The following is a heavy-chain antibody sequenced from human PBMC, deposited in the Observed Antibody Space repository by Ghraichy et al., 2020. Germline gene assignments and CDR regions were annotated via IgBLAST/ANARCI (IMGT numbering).Heavy chain of an antibody. J-gene: IGHJ5*02. CDR3: AHIDSRQQLESFDP. CDR2: IYWNDDK. V-gene: IGHV2-5*01. Sequence: SGPTLVKPTQTLTLTCTFSGFSLSTSGVGVGWIRQPPGKALEWLALIYWNDDKRYSPSLKSRLTITKDTSKNQVVLTMTNMDPVDTATYYCAHIDSRQQLESFDPWGQGTLVTVSS. D-gene: IGHD6-13*01. CDR1: GFSLSTSGVG.